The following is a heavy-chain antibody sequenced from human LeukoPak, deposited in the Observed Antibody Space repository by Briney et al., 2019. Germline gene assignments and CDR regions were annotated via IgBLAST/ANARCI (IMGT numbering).Heavy chain of an antibody. CDR3: ARGGITIFGVVGRAFDI. CDR1: GASISSDDYY. Sequence: SETLSLTCTVSGASISSDDYYWNWIRQSPGKGLQWIGYIYYTGSPYYNPSLKSRVLISEDTSKNQISLQLTSLTAADTAVYYCARGGITIFGVVGRAFDIWGQGTMVTVSS. D-gene: IGHD3-3*01. J-gene: IGHJ3*02. CDR2: IYYTGSP. V-gene: IGHV4-30-4*01.